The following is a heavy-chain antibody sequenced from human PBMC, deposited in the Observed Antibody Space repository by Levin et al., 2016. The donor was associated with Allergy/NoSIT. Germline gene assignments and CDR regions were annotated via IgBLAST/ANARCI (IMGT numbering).Heavy chain of an antibody. CDR1: GGSISSSSYY. D-gene: IGHD4-17*01. CDR3: ARQHNPVTTISHFDY. CDR2: IYYSGST. V-gene: IGHV4-39*01. J-gene: IGHJ4*02. Sequence: SETLSLTCTVSGGSISSSSYYWGWIRQPPGKGLEWIGSIYYSGSTYYNPSLKSRVTISVDTSKNQFSLKLSSVTAADTAVYYCARQHNPVTTISHFDYWGQGTLVTVSS.